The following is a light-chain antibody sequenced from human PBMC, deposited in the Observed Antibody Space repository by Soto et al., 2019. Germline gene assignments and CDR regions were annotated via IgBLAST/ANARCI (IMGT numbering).Light chain of an antibody. CDR3: QQLHSYTRS. CDR2: AAS. CDR1: QDINSY. V-gene: IGKV1-9*01. Sequence: IQFPQSPSFLSASAGDRVPITCRASQDINSYLTWYQQNPGQDPKLLIYAASTLESGVPSRFSGSGSGTEFNLTIRSLQPEDCETYEGQQLHSYTRSFGLGTKVDIK. J-gene: IGKJ1*01.